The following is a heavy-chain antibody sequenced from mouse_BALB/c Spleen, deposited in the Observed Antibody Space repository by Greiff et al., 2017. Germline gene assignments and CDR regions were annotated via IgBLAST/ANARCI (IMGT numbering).Heavy chain of an antibody. CDR3: ARDNKLGGFAY. Sequence: EVKLVESGGGLVKPGGSLKLSCAASGFTFSSYAMSWVRQSPEKRLEWVAEISSGGSYTYYPDTVTGRFTISRDNAKNTLYLEMSSLRSEDTAMYYCARDNKLGGFAYWGQGTLVTVSA. J-gene: IGHJ3*01. CDR2: ISSGGSYT. V-gene: IGHV5-9-4*01. D-gene: IGHD4-1*01. CDR1: GFTFSSYA.